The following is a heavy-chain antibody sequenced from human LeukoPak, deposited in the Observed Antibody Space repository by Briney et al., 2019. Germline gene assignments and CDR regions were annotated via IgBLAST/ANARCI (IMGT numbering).Heavy chain of an antibody. Sequence: GGSLRLSCAASGFTFSSYAMSWVRQAPGKGLEWVSAISGSGGSTYYADSVKGRFTISRDNSKNTLYLQMNSLSAEDPAVYYCAIPRGSGWYNWLDPWGQGTLVTVSS. D-gene: IGHD6-19*01. CDR2: ISGSGGST. CDR1: GFTFSSYA. V-gene: IGHV3-23*01. CDR3: AIPRGSGWYNWLDP. J-gene: IGHJ5*02.